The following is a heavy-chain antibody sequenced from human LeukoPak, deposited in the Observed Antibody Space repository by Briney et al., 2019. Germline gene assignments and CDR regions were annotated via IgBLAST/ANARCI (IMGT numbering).Heavy chain of an antibody. V-gene: IGHV1-46*01. CDR2: INPSGGST. CDR3: ARVAPRITMIVVVTPNWFDP. Sequence: ASVKVSCKASGYTFTSYYMHWVRQAPGQGLEWMGIINPSGGSTSYAQKFQGRVTMTTDTSMSTAYMELRSLRSDDTAVYYCARVAPRITMIVVVTPNWFDPWGQGTLVTVSS. D-gene: IGHD3-22*01. CDR1: GYTFTSYY. J-gene: IGHJ5*02.